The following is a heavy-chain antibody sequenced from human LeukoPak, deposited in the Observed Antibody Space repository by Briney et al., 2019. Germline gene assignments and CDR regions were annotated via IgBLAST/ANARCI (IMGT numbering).Heavy chain of an antibody. V-gene: IGHV4-34*01. Sequence: PSETLSLTCAVYGGSFSGYYWSLIRQPPGKGLEWIGEINHSGSTNYNPSLKNRVTVSVDTSKSQFPLKLTSVTAADTAVYYCARMSGTFDFWGPGTMVTVSS. J-gene: IGHJ3*01. CDR1: GGSFSGYY. CDR3: ARMSGTFDF. CDR2: INHSGST.